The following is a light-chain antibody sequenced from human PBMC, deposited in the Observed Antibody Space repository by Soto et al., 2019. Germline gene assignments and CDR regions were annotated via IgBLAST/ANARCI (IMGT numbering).Light chain of an antibody. V-gene: IGKV3-15*01. CDR2: GES. CDR3: QQYNNWPPWT. CDR1: QSVSSN. J-gene: IGKJ1*01. Sequence: EIVMTQSPATLSVSPGERATLSCRASQSVSSNLAWYQQKPGQAPRLLIYGESTRATGIPARFSVSGSGTKLALTIINLQSEDFAVYYCQQYNNWPPWTFGQGTKVDIK.